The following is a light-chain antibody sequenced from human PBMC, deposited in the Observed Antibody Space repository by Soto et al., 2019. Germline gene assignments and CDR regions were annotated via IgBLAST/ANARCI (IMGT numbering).Light chain of an antibody. V-gene: IGLV4-69*01. CDR3: QAWDSGTVV. CDR2: LNSDGSH. CDR1: SGHSSYA. Sequence: QAVVTQSPSASASLGASVKLTCTLSSGHSSYAIAWHQQQPEKGPRYLMKLNSDGSHSKRDGIPDRFSGSSSGAERYLTISSLQSEDESEYYCQAWDSGTVVFGGGTKLTVL. J-gene: IGLJ2*01.